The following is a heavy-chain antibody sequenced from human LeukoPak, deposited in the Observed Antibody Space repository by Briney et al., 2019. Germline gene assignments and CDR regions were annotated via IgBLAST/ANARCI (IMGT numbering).Heavy chain of an antibody. D-gene: IGHD1-26*01. CDR3: ALGYHDVWER. CDR1: SGSISSTTW. Sequence: SGTLSLTCAVSSGSISSTTWRSWVRQPPGKGLEWIGEINHSGNTYYNPSLTGRVTISVDRSDNQFPLKVNSVTAADTAVYYCALGYHDVWERWGQGTLVTVSS. J-gene: IGHJ4*02. V-gene: IGHV4-4*02. CDR2: INHSGNT.